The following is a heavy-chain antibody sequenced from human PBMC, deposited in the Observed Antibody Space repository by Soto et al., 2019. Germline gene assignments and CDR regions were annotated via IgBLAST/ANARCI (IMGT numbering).Heavy chain of an antibody. J-gene: IGHJ4*02. CDR1: GLTFSRYA. V-gene: IGHV3-23*01. D-gene: IGHD6-6*01. Sequence: PGGSLRLSCAASGLTFSRYAMSWVRQAPGKGLEWVSAISGSGGSTYYADSVKGRFTISRDNSKNTLYLQMNSLRAEDTAVYYCAKDRSPSDGIAAHWGQGILVTVS. CDR2: ISGSGGST. CDR3: AKDRSPSDGIAAH.